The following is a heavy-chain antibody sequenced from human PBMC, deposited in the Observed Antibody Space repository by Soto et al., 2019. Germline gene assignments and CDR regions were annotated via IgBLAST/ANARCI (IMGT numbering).Heavy chain of an antibody. CDR2: IWYDGSNK. Sequence: GGSLRLSCAASGFTFSSYGMHWVRQAPGKGLEWVAVIWYDGSNKYYADSVKGRFTISRDHSKNTLYLQMNSLRAEDTAVYYCARDKLLLWFGNPAYYFEYWGQGTLVTVSS. V-gene: IGHV3-33*01. CDR1: GFTFSSYG. J-gene: IGHJ4*02. D-gene: IGHD3-10*01. CDR3: ARDKLLLWFGNPAYYFEY.